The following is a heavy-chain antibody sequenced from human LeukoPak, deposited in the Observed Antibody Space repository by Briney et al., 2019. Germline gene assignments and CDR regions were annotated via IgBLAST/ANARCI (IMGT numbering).Heavy chain of an antibody. J-gene: IGHJ4*02. V-gene: IGHV4-39*01. CDR2: IYYSGST. D-gene: IGHD3-10*01. CDR1: GGSISSNSYY. Sequence: SETLSLTCAVSGGSISSNSYYWGWIRQPPGKGLEWIGSIYYSGSTYYNPSLKSRVTISVDTSKNQFSLKLSSVTAADTAVYYCARTRYSYNSRSYGAPYYFDYWGQGTLVTVSS. CDR3: ARTRYSYNSRSYGAPYYFDY.